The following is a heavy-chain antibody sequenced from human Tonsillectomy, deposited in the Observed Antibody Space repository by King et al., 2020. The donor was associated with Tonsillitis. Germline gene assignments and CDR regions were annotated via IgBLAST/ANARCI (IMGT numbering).Heavy chain of an antibody. V-gene: IGHV6-1*01. CDR2: TYYRSKWYN. CDR1: GDSVSTNSVG. J-gene: IGHJ4*02. Sequence: VQLQQSGPGLVKPSQTLSLTCVLSGDSVSTNSVGWSWIRQSPSRGLEWLGRTYYRSKWYNDYAVSVKSRITINPDISKNQISLQLNSVTPEDTAVYYCASASAIVSDEGGEGILATVSS. D-gene: IGHD5/OR15-5a*01. CDR3: ASASAIVSDE.